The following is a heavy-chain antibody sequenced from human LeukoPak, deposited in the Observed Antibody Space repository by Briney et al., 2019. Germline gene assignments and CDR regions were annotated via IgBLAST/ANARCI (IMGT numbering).Heavy chain of an antibody. J-gene: IGHJ3*02. V-gene: IGHV4-39*07. D-gene: IGHD3-10*01. CDR1: GGSISSSSYY. CDR3: ARIHPPYYGSGSYAFDI. CDR2: IYYSGST. Sequence: PSDTLSLTCTVSGGSISSSSYYWGWIRQPPGKGVEWIGSIYYSGSTYYNPSLKSRVTISVDTSKNQFSLKLSSVTAADTAVYYCARIHPPYYGSGSYAFDIWGQGTMVTVSS.